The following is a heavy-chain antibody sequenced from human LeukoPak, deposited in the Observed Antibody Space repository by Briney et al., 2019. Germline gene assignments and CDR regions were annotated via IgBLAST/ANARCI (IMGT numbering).Heavy chain of an antibody. D-gene: IGHD2-21*02. CDR3: ARGGFYCGGDCYVDY. CDR2: INHSGST. V-gene: IGHV4-39*07. CDR1: GASISRSSY. Sequence: SETLSLTCTVSGASISRSSYWGWIRQPPGKGLEWIGEINHSGSTNYNPSLKSRVTISVDTSKNQFSLRLSSVTAADTAVYYCARGGFYCGGDCYVDYWGQGTLVTVSS. J-gene: IGHJ4*02.